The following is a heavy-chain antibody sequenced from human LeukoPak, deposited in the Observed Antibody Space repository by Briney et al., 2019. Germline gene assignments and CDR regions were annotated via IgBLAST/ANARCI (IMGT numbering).Heavy chain of an antibody. Sequence: SETLSLTCTVSGDSISGYYWSWMRQPPGKGLEWIGYIYYSGTTNYNPSLKSRVTISVDTSKNQFSLKLSSVTAADTAVYYCARTLRFAFYYYMDVWGKGTTVTVSS. J-gene: IGHJ6*03. CDR2: IYYSGTT. CDR1: GDSISGYY. CDR3: ARTLRFAFYYYMDV. V-gene: IGHV4-59*01. D-gene: IGHD3-3*01.